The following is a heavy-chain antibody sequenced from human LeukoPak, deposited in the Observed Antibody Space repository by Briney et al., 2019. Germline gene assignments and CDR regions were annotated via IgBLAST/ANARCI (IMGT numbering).Heavy chain of an antibody. CDR3: ARYREVGATVDY. Sequence: PSETLSLTCTVSGCSISSGYYWGWIRQPPGRGLEWIASIYYRGSTHYNPSLASLKSRVTISGDTSKNQFSLKLSSVTAADTAVYYCARYREVGATVDYWGQGTLVTVSS. D-gene: IGHD1-26*01. CDR1: GCSISSGYY. J-gene: IGHJ4*02. CDR2: IYYRGST. V-gene: IGHV4-38-2*02.